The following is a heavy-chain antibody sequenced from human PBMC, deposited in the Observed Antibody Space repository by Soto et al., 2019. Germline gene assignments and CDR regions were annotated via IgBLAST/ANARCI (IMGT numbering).Heavy chain of an antibody. Sequence: GGSLRLSCAASGFTFSSYSMNWVRQAPGKGLEWVSSISSSSYIYYADSVKGRFTISRDNAKNSLYLQMNSLRAEDTAVYYCARDTYYYDSSGPQFDPWGQGTLVTVSS. CDR2: ISSSSYI. CDR3: ARDTYYYDSSGPQFDP. J-gene: IGHJ5*02. D-gene: IGHD3-22*01. CDR1: GFTFSSYS. V-gene: IGHV3-21*01.